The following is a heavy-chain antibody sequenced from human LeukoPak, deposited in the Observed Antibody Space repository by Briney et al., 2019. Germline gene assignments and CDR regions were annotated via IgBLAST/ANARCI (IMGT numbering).Heavy chain of an antibody. CDR1: GFTFSSYS. CDR2: ISSSSSYI. Sequence: GGTLRLSCAASGFTFSSYSMSWVRQAPGKGLEWVSYISSSSSYIYYADSVKGQFTTSRDNAKNSLYLQMNSLRAEDTAVYYCARDSLSNYYDSSGLNWFDPWGQGTLVTVSS. V-gene: IGHV3-21*01. CDR3: ARDSLSNYYDSSGLNWFDP. D-gene: IGHD3-22*01. J-gene: IGHJ5*02.